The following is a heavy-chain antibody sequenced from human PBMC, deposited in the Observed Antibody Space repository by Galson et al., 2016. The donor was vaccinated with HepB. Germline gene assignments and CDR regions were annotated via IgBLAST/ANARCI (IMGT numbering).Heavy chain of an antibody. CDR2: IKQDGSAK. CDR1: GFNFSIYW. CDR3: VRARGFDY. Sequence: SLRLSCAASGFNFSIYWMTWVRQAPGKGLGWVANIKQDGSAKYFVDSVKGRFTASRDNATNSLYLHMNSRRAEGSAVYYCVRARGFDYWGLGALVTVSS. J-gene: IGHJ4*02. V-gene: IGHV3-7*03. D-gene: IGHD3-10*01.